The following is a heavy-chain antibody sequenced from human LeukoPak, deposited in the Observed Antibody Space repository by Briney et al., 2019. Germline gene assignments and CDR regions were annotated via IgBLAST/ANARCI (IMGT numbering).Heavy chain of an antibody. Sequence: ASVKVSCTASGGTFSSNAIIWVRPAPGQGLEWMGGIVPIFGTAKYAQKFQGRVTITADESTSTVYMELSRLRSEDTAVYYCARDSSEFRSLIPHWGQGTLVTVSS. D-gene: IGHD2-21*01. CDR3: ARDSSEFRSLIPH. CDR1: GGTFSSNA. V-gene: IGHV1-69*13. CDR2: IVPIFGTA. J-gene: IGHJ1*01.